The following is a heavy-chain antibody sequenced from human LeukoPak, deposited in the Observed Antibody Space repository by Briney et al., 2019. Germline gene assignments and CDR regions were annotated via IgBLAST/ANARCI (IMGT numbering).Heavy chain of an antibody. CDR1: GFTSSSYW. CDR3: ARDTGAVTGIEDYFDY. CDR2: IKQDGSEK. Sequence: PGGSLRLSCAASGFTSSSYWMSWVRQAPGRGLEWVDNIKQDGSEKYYVDSVEGRFTISRDNAKNSLYLQMNSLRVEDTAVYYCARDTGAVTGIEDYFDYWGQGTLVTVSS. D-gene: IGHD6-19*01. V-gene: IGHV3-7*05. J-gene: IGHJ4*02.